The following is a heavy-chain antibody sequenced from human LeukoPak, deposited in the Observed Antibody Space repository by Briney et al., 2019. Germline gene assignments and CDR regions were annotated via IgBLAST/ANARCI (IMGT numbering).Heavy chain of an antibody. J-gene: IGHJ6*02. Sequence: GGSLRLSCAASGFTFSDYYMNWIRQAPGKGLEWLSYISSSGVAIYSADSVKGRFTISRDNAKNSLYLQMNSLRAEDTAVYYCARSYHYDSGMNVWGQGSTVTVSS. D-gene: IGHD3-10*01. CDR3: ARSYHYDSGMNV. CDR1: GFTFSDYY. CDR2: ISSSGVAI. V-gene: IGHV3-11*01.